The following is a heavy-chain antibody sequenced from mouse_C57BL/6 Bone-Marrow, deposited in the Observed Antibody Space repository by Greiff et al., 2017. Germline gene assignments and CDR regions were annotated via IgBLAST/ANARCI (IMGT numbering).Heavy chain of an antibody. D-gene: IGHD2-1*01. CDR1: GFSLSTSGMG. V-gene: IGHV8-12*01. J-gene: IGHJ1*03. CDR2: IYWDDDT. CDR3: ARKGYGNIERRYFDV. Sequence: QVTLKESGPGLLQSSQTLSLTCSFSGFSLSTSGMGVSWIRQPSGKGLEWLAHIYWDDDTRYKPSLKSRLTISQDTSRNQGFLKIASVDTADTATYYCARKGYGNIERRYFDVWGTGTSVTVSS.